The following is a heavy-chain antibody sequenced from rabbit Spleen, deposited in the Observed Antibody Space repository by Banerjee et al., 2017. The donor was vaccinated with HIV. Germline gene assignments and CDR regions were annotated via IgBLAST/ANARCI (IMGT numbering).Heavy chain of an antibody. J-gene: IGHJ4*01. CDR1: GFSFSSSYY. CDR3: ARGSATMTMVITGYYLKL. Sequence: QEQLEESGGDLVKPEGSLTLTCTASGFSFSSSYYMCWVRQAPGKGLECIACIYGGSSDSTWYASWAKGRFTISKTSSTTVTLQLNSLTAADTATYFCARGSATMTMVITGYYLKLWGQGTLVTVS. V-gene: IGHV1S45*01. CDR2: IYGGSSDST. D-gene: IGHD2-1*01.